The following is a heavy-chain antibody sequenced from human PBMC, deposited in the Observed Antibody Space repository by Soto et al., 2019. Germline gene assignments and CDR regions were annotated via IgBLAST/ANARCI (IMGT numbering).Heavy chain of an antibody. CDR3: ARVRGTPAAGHFFDS. CDR1: GGSLTNYY. V-gene: IGHV4-59*01. D-gene: IGHD6-13*01. CDR2: MHYSGNT. Sequence: SETLSLTCSVSGGSLTNYYWNWIRQSPGKGLEWIGFMHYSGNTNSNPSLKSRVTISIDTSKNQFSLKVTSVTAADTAVYYCARVRGTPAAGHFFDSWGLGTLVTVSS. J-gene: IGHJ4*01.